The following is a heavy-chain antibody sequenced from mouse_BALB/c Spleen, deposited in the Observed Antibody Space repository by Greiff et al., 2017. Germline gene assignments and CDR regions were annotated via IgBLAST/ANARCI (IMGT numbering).Heavy chain of an antibody. V-gene: IGHV5-6-5*01. CDR3: ARRSLHYFDY. Sequence: DVKLVESGGGLVKPGGSLKLSCAASGFTFSSYAMSWVRQTPEKRLEWVASISSGGSTYYPDSVKGRFTISRDNARNLLYLQMSRLRSEDTAMYYCARRSLHYFDYWGQGTTLTVSS. CDR2: ISSGGST. CDR1: GFTFSSYA. D-gene: IGHD6-1*01. J-gene: IGHJ2*01.